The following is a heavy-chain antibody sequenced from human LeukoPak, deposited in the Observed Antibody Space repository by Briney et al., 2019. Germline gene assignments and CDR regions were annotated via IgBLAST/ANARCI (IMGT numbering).Heavy chain of an antibody. CDR3: ARDLSWELTAGRWFDP. Sequence: SVKVSCKASGGTFSSYAISWVRQAPGQGLEWMGGIIPIFGTANYAQKFQGRVTITADKSTSTAYMELSSLRSEDTAVYYCARDLSWELTAGRWFDPWGQGTLVTVSS. V-gene: IGHV1-69*06. D-gene: IGHD1-26*01. CDR1: GGTFSSYA. CDR2: IIPIFGTA. J-gene: IGHJ5*02.